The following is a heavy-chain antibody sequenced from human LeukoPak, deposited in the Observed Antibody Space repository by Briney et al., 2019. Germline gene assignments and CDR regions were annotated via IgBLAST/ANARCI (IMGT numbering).Heavy chain of an antibody. CDR2: ISGSGGST. CDR1: GFTFSSYA. D-gene: IGHD6-19*01. CDR3: AKDTGIAVAGPPLH. J-gene: IGHJ4*02. Sequence: GGSLRLSCAASGFTFSSYAMSWVRQAPGKGLELVSAISGSGGSTYYADSVKGRFTISRDNSKNTLYLQMNSLRAEETAVYYCAKDTGIAVAGPPLHWGQGTLVTVSS. V-gene: IGHV3-23*01.